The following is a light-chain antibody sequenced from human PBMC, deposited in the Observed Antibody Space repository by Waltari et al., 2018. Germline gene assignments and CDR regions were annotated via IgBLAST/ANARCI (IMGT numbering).Light chain of an antibody. J-gene: IGKJ3*01. CDR3: QQYYTYPPT. CDR2: ATS. V-gene: IGKV1-8*01. Sequence: AIRMTQSPSSFSASTGDRVTITCRASQGISSYLAWYQQKPGTAPKLLIYATSTLQSGVPSMFSGSGSGTDFSLTISCLQSEDFATYYCQQYYTYPPTFGPGTKVD. CDR1: QGISSY.